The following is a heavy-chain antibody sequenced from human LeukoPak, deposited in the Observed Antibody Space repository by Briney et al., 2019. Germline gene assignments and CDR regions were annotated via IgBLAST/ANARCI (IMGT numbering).Heavy chain of an antibody. D-gene: IGHD3-10*01. Sequence: SETLSLTCAVYGGSFSGYYWSWIRQPPGKGLEWIGEINHSGSTNYNPSLKSRVTISVDTSKNQFSLKLSSVTAADTAVYYCARLLGDFWGQGPLVTVSS. CDR3: ARLLGDF. CDR2: INHSGST. J-gene: IGHJ4*02. V-gene: IGHV4-34*01. CDR1: GGSFSGYY.